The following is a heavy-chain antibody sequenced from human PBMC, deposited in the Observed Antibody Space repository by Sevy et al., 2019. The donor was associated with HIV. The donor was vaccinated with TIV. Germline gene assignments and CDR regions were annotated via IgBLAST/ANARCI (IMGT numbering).Heavy chain of an antibody. CDR1: GFTFSDYY. Sequence: GGSLRLSCAASGFTFSDYYMSWSRQAPGKGLEWVSYISSSGSTIYYANSVKGRFTISRDNAKNSLYLQMNSLRAEDTAVYYCARDPGIYYDYVWGSYRQPYYFDYWGQGTLVTVSS. CDR3: ARDPGIYYDYVWGSYRQPYYFDY. J-gene: IGHJ4*02. CDR2: ISSSGSTI. D-gene: IGHD3-16*02. V-gene: IGHV3-11*01.